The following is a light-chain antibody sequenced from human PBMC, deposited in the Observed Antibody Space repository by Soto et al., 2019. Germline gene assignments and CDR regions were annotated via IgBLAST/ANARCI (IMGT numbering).Light chain of an antibody. Sequence: HSVLTQPPSVSGAPGQRVTISCTGSSSNIGAGYDVHWYQQLPGTAPKLLIYGNSNRPSGVPDRFSGFKSGTSASLAITGLQAEDEADYYCQSYDSSLSGYVVFGGGTKLTVL. CDR3: QSYDSSLSGYVV. CDR1: SSNIGAGYD. V-gene: IGLV1-40*01. J-gene: IGLJ2*01. CDR2: GNS.